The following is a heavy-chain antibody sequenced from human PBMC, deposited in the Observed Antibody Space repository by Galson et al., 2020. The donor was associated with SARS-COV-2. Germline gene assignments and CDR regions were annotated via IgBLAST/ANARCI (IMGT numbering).Heavy chain of an antibody. D-gene: IGHD6-13*01. Sequence: ASVKVSCKASGYTFTSYGISWVRQAPGQGLEWMGWISAYNGNTNYAQKLQGRVTMTTDTSTSTAYMELRSLRSDDTAVYYCARDRGSSWSLLPFDYWGQGTLVTVSS. CDR1: GYTFTSYG. CDR2: ISAYNGNT. J-gene: IGHJ4*02. CDR3: ARDRGSSWSLLPFDY. V-gene: IGHV1-18*04.